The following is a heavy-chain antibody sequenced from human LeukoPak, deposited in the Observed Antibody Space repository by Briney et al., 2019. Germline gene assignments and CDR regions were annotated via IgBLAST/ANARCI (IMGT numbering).Heavy chain of an antibody. V-gene: IGHV3-23*01. CDR2: ISGSGGST. CDR3: AKDRGSSSSKGGDAFDI. J-gene: IGHJ3*02. CDR1: GFTFSSYA. Sequence: PGGSLRLSCAASGFTFSSYAMSWVRQAPGKGLEWVSAISGSGGSTYYADSVKGRFTISRDNSKNTLYLQMNSLRAEDTAVYYCAKDRGSSSSKGGDAFDIWGQGTMVTVSS. D-gene: IGHD6-6*01.